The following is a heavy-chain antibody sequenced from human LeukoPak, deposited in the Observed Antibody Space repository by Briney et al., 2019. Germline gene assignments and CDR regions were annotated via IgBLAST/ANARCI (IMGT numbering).Heavy chain of an antibody. CDR2: INWNGDNT. CDR3: ARRDSSGLLDF. D-gene: IGHD3-22*01. J-gene: IGHJ4*02. CDR1: GFTFDDYA. V-gene: IGHV3-20*04. Sequence: GGSLRLSCTASGFTFDDYAMTWVRQAPGQGLEWVSSINWNGDNTGYADSVKGRFTISRDNAKNSLFLQMNSLRAEDTAFYYCARRDSSGLLDFWGQGNLVTVSS.